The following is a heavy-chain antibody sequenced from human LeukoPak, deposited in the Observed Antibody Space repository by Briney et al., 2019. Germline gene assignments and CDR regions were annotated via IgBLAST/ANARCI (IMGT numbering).Heavy chain of an antibody. CDR2: IRYDGSNK. CDR3: AKAAYDSSGYLPTLFDY. J-gene: IGHJ4*02. D-gene: IGHD3-22*01. V-gene: IGHV3-30*02. CDR1: GFTFSSYG. Sequence: PGGSLRLSCAASGFTFSSYGMHWVRQAPGKGLEWVAFIRYDGSNKYYADSVKGRFTISRDNSKNTLYLQMNSLRAEDTAVYYCAKAAYDSSGYLPTLFDYWGQGTLVTVSS.